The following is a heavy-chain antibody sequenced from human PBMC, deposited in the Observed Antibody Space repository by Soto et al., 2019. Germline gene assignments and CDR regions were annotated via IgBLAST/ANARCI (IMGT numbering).Heavy chain of an antibody. J-gene: IGHJ5*02. Sequence: SETLSLTCTVSGGSISSSSYCWGWIRQPPGKGLEWIGYIYHSGSTYYNPSLKSRVTISVDRSKNQFSLKLSSVTAADTAVYYCARVPDRWGHGTLVTVSS. CDR3: ARVPDR. V-gene: IGHV4-39*07. CDR2: IYHSGST. CDR1: GGSISSSSYC.